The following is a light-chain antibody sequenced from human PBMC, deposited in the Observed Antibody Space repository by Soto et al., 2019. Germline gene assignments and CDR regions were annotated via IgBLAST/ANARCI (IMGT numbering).Light chain of an antibody. CDR1: QSISSTY. J-gene: IGKJ1*01. Sequence: ENVLTQSPGTLSLYPGERATLSCRASQSISSTYLAWHRQKPGQAPRLLIYAASSRATGIPDRFSGSGSGTDFTLTISRLEPEDFAVYYCQQYYASSWTFGQGTKVDIK. CDR3: QQYYASSWT. CDR2: AAS. V-gene: IGKV3-20*01.